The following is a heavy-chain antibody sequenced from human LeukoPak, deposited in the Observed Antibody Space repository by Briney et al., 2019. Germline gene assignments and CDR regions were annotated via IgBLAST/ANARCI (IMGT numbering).Heavy chain of an antibody. D-gene: IGHD2-2*01. CDR1: GYTFTSYD. Sequence: GASVKVSCKASGYTFTSYDINWVRQATGQGLEWMGWMNPNSGNTGYAQKFQGRVTMTRNTSISTAYMGLSSLRSEDTAVYYCARALGDCSSTSCYYNWFDPWGQGTLVTVSS. CDR2: MNPNSGNT. CDR3: ARALGDCSSTSCYYNWFDP. V-gene: IGHV1-8*01. J-gene: IGHJ5*02.